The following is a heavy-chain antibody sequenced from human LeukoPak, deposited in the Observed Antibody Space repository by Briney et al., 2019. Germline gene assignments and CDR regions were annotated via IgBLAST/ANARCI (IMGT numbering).Heavy chain of an antibody. Sequence: NPSETLSLTCAVSGYSISSGYYWGWIRQPPGKGLEWIGSIYHSGSTYYNPSLKSRVTISVDTSKNQFSLELSSVTAADTAVYYCARTYGSGSTSPHYWGQGTLVTVSS. V-gene: IGHV4-38-2*01. CDR2: IYHSGST. CDR1: GYSISSGYY. D-gene: IGHD3-10*01. J-gene: IGHJ4*02. CDR3: ARTYGSGSTSPHY.